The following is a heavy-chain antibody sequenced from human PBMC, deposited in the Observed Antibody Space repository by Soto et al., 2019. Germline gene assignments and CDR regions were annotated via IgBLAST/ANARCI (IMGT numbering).Heavy chain of an antibody. V-gene: IGHV5-51*01. CDR2: IYPGDSDT. D-gene: IGHD2-15*01. Sequence: GESLKISCKGSGYSFTSYWIGWVRQMPGKGLEWMGIIYPGDSDTRYSPSFQGQVTISADKSISTAYLQWSSLKASDTAMYYCARHELSDCSGGSCYSYSWFDPWDQGTLVTVSS. CDR1: GYSFTSYW. J-gene: IGHJ5*02. CDR3: ARHELSDCSGGSCYSYSWFDP.